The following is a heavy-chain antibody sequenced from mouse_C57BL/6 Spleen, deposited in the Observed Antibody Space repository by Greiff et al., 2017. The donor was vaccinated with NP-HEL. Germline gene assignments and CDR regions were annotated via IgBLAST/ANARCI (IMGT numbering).Heavy chain of an antibody. V-gene: IGHV1-53*01. D-gene: IGHD3-1*01. CDR2: INPSNGGT. Sequence: QVQLKQPGTELVKPGASVKLSCKASGYTFTSYWMHWVKQRPGQGLEWIGNINPSNGGTNYNAKFKSKATLTVDKSSSTAYMQLGSLTSEDSAVYYCARSAGPRHEDYWGKGTTLTVSS. CDR1: GYTFTSYW. J-gene: IGHJ2*01. CDR3: ARSAGPRHEDY.